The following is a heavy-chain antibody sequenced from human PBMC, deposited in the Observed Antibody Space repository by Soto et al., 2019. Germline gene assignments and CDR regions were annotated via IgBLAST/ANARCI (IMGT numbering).Heavy chain of an antibody. CDR3: ARISGYDSSGSGHYYYYGMDV. CDR2: ISSSSSYI. V-gene: IGHV3-21*01. Sequence: GGSLRLSCAASGFTFSSYSMNWVRQAPGKGLEWVSSISSSSSYIYYADSVKGRFTISRDNAKNSLYLQMNSLRAEDTAVYHCARISGYDSSGSGHYYYYGMDVWGQGTTVTVSS. D-gene: IGHD3-22*01. J-gene: IGHJ6*02. CDR1: GFTFSSYS.